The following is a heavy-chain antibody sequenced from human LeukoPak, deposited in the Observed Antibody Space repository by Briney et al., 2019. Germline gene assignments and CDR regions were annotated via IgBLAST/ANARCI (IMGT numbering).Heavy chain of an antibody. CDR3: ARDQRSEGYYPWGWFDP. V-gene: IGHV3-30*02. J-gene: IGHJ5*02. D-gene: IGHD5-24*01. CDR1: GFTFSSYG. CDR2: IRYDGSNR. Sequence: GGSLRLSCAASGFTFSSYGMHWVRQAPGKGLEWVAFIRYDGSNRYYADSVKGRFTISRDNSKNTLYLQMNSLRPEDTAVYYCARDQRSEGYYPWGWFDPWGQGTLVTVSS.